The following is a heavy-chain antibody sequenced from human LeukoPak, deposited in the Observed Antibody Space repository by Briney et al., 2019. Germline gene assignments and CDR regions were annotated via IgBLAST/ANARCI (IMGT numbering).Heavy chain of an antibody. J-gene: IGHJ6*02. CDR1: GGTFSSYA. D-gene: IGHD2-8*01. CDR2: IIPILGIA. CDR3: ARGPQGITPLNYYYYGMDV. V-gene: IGHV1-69*04. Sequence: SVKVSCKASGGTFSSYAISWVRQAPGQGLEWMGRIIPILGIANYAQKFQGRVTITADKSTSTAYMELSSLRSEDTAVYYCARGPQGITPLNYYYYGMDVWGQGTTVTVSS.